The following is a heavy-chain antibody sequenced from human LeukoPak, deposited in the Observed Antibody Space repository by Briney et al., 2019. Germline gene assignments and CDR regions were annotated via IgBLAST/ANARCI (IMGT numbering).Heavy chain of an antibody. CDR1: GAAISTYF. D-gene: IGHD3-3*01. Sequence: PSETLSLTCTVSGAAISTYFGSWIRQSPGKGLEWIGYICSSGSTKYNPSLKRRVTISVDASKNQFALTLRSLTAADTAVYYCARDFWSGSVGFDPWGQGTLVTVSS. CDR2: ICSSGST. J-gene: IGHJ5*02. V-gene: IGHV4-59*01. CDR3: ARDFWSGSVGFDP.